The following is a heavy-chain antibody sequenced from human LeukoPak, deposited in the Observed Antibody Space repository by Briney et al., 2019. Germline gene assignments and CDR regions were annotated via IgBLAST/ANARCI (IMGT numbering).Heavy chain of an antibody. CDR2: ISFSGDVT. CDR3: TNGGIYTTDWYRTLAL. V-gene: IGHV3-23*01. D-gene: IGHD3-9*01. CDR1: GVTLGTHA. J-gene: IGHJ3*01. Sequence: GGSLRLSCSASGVTLGTHAMSWVRQAPGKGLEWVSAISFSGDVTFYADSVKGRFTISRDNSKYTLFLRMNSLRDEDTAIYYCTNGGIYTTDWYRTLALWGQGTMVTVS.